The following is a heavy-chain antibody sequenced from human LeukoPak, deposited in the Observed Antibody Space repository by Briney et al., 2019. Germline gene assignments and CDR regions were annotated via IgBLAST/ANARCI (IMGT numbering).Heavy chain of an antibody. CDR3: ARGGHGHTQNDY. V-gene: IGHV1-2*02. CDR2: SNPNTGGT. D-gene: IGHD5-24*01. J-gene: IGHJ4*02. Sequence: APLNPFCNLSGHTFSDHYILWVQQALRQGLQWMGWSNPNTGGTNYAQNFQGRVTMTRDTSITTSYMELSSLLADDTALYYCARGGHGHTQNDYWGQGTLVTVSS. CDR1: GHTFSDHY.